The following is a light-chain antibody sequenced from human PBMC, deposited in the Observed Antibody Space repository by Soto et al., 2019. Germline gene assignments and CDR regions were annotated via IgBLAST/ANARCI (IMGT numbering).Light chain of an antibody. CDR3: QSYDSSLSGYV. CDR2: DNS. Sequence: QSVLTQPPSVSGAPGQRVTISCTGSSSNIGAGYDVHWYQQLPGTAPKLLIYDNSNRPSGVPDRFSGSKSGTSASLAITGLQADDEADYYCQSYDSSLSGYVFGTGTKGTVL. CDR1: SSNIGAGYD. V-gene: IGLV1-40*01. J-gene: IGLJ1*01.